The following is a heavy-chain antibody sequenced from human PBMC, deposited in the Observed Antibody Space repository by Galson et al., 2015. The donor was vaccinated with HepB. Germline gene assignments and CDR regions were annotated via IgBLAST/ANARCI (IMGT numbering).Heavy chain of an antibody. J-gene: IGHJ6*02. CDR3: ARGLGYGMDV. Sequence: SLRLSCAASGFTFSSYAMHWVRQAPGKGLEYVSAISSNGGSTYYANSVKGRFTISRDNSKNTLYLQMGSLRAEDMAVYYCARGLGYGMDVWGQGTTVTVSS. D-gene: IGHD1-26*01. CDR2: ISSNGGST. CDR1: GFTFSSYA. V-gene: IGHV3-64*01.